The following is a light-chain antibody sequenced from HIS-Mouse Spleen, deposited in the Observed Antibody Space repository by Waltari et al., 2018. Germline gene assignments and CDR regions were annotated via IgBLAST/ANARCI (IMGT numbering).Light chain of an antibody. CDR2: GAA. CDR1: QSVSSSY. V-gene: IGKV3-20*01. J-gene: IGKJ2*01. Sequence: EIVLTQSPGTLSLSPGERATLSCRASQSVSSSYLAWYQQKPGQAPSPLIYGAASRATGIPDRFSGSGSGTDFTLTISRLEPEDFAVYYCQQYGSSPYTFGQGTKLEIK. CDR3: QQYGSSPYT.